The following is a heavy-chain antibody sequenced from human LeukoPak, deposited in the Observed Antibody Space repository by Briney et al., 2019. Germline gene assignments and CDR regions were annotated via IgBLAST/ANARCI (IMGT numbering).Heavy chain of an antibody. CDR1: GDSVSSNSAA. D-gene: IGHD5-12*01. CDR3: ARRAYSGYELDY. Sequence: SQTLSLTCAISGDSVSSNSAAWNWIRQSPSRGLEWLGRTYYRSKWYNDYAVSVKSRITINPDTSKNQFSLNLSSVTAADTAVYYCARRAYSGYELDYWGQGTLVTVSS. CDR2: TYYRSKWYN. J-gene: IGHJ4*02. V-gene: IGHV6-1*01.